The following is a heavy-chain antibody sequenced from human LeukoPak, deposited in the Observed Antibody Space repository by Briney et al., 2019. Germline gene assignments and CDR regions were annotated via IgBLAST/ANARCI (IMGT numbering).Heavy chain of an antibody. J-gene: IGHJ5*02. CDR3: ARVPYCSGGSWYMDWFDP. CDR2: INPNSGGT. Sequence: GASVKVSCKASGYTFTGYYMHWVRQAPGQGLEWMGWINPNSGGTNYAQKFQGRVTMTRDTSISTAYMELSRLRSDDTAVYYCARVPYCSGGSWYMDWFDPWGQGTLVTVSS. CDR1: GYTFTGYY. D-gene: IGHD2-15*01. V-gene: IGHV1-2*02.